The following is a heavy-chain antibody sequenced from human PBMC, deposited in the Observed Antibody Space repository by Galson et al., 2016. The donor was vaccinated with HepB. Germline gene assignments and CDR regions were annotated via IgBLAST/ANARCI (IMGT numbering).Heavy chain of an antibody. D-gene: IGHD6-19*01. Sequence: SETLSLTCTVSGGSIKSFYWSWFRQPPGKGLEWIGYVYHSGSTNYNPSLNSRVTMSVDTSKNQFSLKLSSVTAADTAIYYWASGGSGWSNWFDPWGQGTLVTVSS. CDR3: ASGGSGWSNWFDP. V-gene: IGHV4-59*12. CDR2: VYHSGST. J-gene: IGHJ5*02. CDR1: GGSIKSFY.